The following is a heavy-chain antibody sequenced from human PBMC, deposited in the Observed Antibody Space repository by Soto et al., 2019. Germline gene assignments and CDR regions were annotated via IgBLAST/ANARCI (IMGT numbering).Heavy chain of an antibody. CDR2: IYYSGST. D-gene: IGHD3-10*01. CDR1: GGSISSYY. CDR3: GRLYGFFFDY. Sequence: ASETLSLTCTVSGGSISSYYWSWIRQPPGKGLEWIGYIYYSGSTNYNPSLKSRVTISVDTSKNQFSLKLSSVTAADTAVYYCGRLYGFFFDYGGQGTRVPVSS. J-gene: IGHJ4*02. V-gene: IGHV4-59*08.